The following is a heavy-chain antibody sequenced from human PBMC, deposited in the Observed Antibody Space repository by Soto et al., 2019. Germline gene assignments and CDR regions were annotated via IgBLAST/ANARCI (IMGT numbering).Heavy chain of an antibody. D-gene: IGHD3-22*01. V-gene: IGHV3-11*01. J-gene: IGHJ4*02. CDR3: AKDPDYYDSSGYLVSFDY. Sequence: PGGSLRLSCAASGFTFTDYYMSWIRQAPGKGLEWVSYISSSGSTIYYADSVKGRFTISRDNAKNSLYLQMNSLRAEDTAVYYCAKDPDYYDSSGYLVSFDYWGQGTLVTVSS. CDR2: ISSSGSTI. CDR1: GFTFTDYY.